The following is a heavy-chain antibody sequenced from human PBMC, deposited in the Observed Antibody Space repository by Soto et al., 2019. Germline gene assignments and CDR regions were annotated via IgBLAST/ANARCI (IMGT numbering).Heavy chain of an antibody. D-gene: IGHD6-19*01. J-gene: IGHJ2*01. CDR1: SFTFSSYA. Sequence: QVQLVESGGGVVQPGRSLRLSCVASSFTFSSYAIHWVRQAPGKGLQWVAFISYDGRNKDYADSVKGRFTISRDNSRNTLYLQMSSLRAEDTAVYYCAKNYGPGIAVAGTDWYFDLWGRGTRVTVSS. CDR2: ISYDGRNK. V-gene: IGHV3-30*18. CDR3: AKNYGPGIAVAGTDWYFDL.